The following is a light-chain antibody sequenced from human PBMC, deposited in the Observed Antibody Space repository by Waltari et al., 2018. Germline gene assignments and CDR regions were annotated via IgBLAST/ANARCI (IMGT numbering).Light chain of an antibody. V-gene: IGKV3-11*01. CDR1: QSVSSY. J-gene: IGKJ4*01. CDR2: DAS. Sequence: EIVLTQSPATLSLSPGERATPSCRASQSVSSYLAWYQQKPGQAPRLLIYDASNRATGIPARFSGSGSGTDFTLTISSLEPEDFAVYYCQQRSNWPLFGGGTKVEIK. CDR3: QQRSNWPL.